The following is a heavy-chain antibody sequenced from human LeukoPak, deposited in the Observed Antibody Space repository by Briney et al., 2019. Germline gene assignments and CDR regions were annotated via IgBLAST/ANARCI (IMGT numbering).Heavy chain of an antibody. J-gene: IGHJ1*01. D-gene: IGHD2-15*01. Sequence: GGSLRLSCAASGFTFSSYGMHWVRQAPGKGLEWVAVISYDGSNKYYADSVKGRFTISRDNSKNTLYLQMNSLRAEDTAVYYCAKRNIRYWKGGYFLTGATGKILQHWGQGTLVTVSS. CDR3: AKRNIRYWKGGYFLTGATGKILQH. CDR1: GFTFSSYG. V-gene: IGHV3-30*18. CDR2: ISYDGSNK.